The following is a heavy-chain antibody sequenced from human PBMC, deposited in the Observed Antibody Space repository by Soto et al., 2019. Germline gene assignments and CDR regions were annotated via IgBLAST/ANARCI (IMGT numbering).Heavy chain of an antibody. CDR1: GYTFTSYA. Sequence: EASVKVSCKASGYTFTSYAMHWVRQAPGQRLEWMGWINAGNGNTKYSQKFQGRVTITRDTSASTAYMELSSLRSEDTAVYYCANLWFGELYAFDIWGQGTMVTVSS. D-gene: IGHD3-10*01. CDR2: INAGNGNT. J-gene: IGHJ3*02. V-gene: IGHV1-3*01. CDR3: ANLWFGELYAFDI.